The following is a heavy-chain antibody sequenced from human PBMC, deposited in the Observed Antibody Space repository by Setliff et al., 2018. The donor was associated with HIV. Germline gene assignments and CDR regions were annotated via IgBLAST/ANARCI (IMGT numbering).Heavy chain of an antibody. J-gene: IGHJ4*02. D-gene: IGHD1-7*01. V-gene: IGHV3-53*01. CDR3: AREGITGTTLHPY. CDR2: IYRDGAT. CDR1: GFTVSDNY. Sequence: PGGSLRLSCAASGFTVSDNYMSWVRQAPGKGLEWVSVIYRDGATYYADSVKGRFTISRDNAKNSLYLQMNTLRAEDTAVYYCAREGITGTTLHPYWGQGTLVTVSS.